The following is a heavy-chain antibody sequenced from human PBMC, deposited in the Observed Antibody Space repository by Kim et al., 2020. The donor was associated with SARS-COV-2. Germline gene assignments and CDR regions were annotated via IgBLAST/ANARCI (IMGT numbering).Heavy chain of an antibody. Sequence: SETLSLTCTVSGGSISSSSYYWGWIRQPPGKGLEWIGSIYYSGSTYYNPSLKSRVTISVDTSKNQFSLKLSSVTAADTAVYYCARLPSKRRQWLVSYYGMDVWGQGTTVTVSS. CDR3: ARLPSKRRQWLVSYYGMDV. V-gene: IGHV4-39*01. D-gene: IGHD6-19*01. J-gene: IGHJ6*02. CDR1: GGSISSSSYY. CDR2: IYYSGST.